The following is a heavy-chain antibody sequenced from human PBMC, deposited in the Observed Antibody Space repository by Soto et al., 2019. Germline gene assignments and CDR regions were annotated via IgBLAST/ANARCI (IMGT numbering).Heavy chain of an antibody. CDR2: ISYDGSNK. V-gene: IGHV3-30-3*01. D-gene: IGHD1-26*01. Sequence: QVQLVESGGGVVQPGRSLRLSCAASGFTFSSYAMHWVRQAPGKGLEWVAVISYDGSNKYYADSVKGRFTISRDNSKNTMYPQMNRLRAEDTAVYYCARAKRWVRWHYFDYWGQGTMVTVSS. CDR3: ARAKRWVRWHYFDY. J-gene: IGHJ4*02. CDR1: GFTFSSYA.